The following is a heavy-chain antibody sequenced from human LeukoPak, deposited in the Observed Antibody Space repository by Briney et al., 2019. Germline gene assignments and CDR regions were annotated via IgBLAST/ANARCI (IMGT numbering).Heavy chain of an antibody. CDR2: IYSTGST. CDR1: GGSMSNYY. D-gene: IGHD4-17*01. CDR3: TRVMTTVNVFDI. J-gene: IGHJ3*02. Sequence: PSETLSLTCTVSGGSMSNYYWSWIRQPAGKGLEWIGRIYSTGSTNYNPSLKSRVTMSVDMSKNQFSLKLNSVTAADTAVYYCTRVMTTVNVFDIWGQETLVTVSS. V-gene: IGHV4-4*07.